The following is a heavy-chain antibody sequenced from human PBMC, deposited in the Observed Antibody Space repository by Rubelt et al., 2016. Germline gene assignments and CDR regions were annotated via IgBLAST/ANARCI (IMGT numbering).Heavy chain of an antibody. CDR1: GGSISSSSYY. D-gene: IGHD1-26*01. Sequence: QLQLQESGPGLVKPSETLSLTCTVSGGSISSSSYYWGWIRQPPGKGLEWIGSIYFSGGTYYNPSLSGRSTISVDTSKNQFSLKLSSVTAADTAVYYCARQHSGSYSDWGQGTLVTVSS. V-gene: IGHV4-39*01. CDR2: IYFSGGT. CDR3: ARQHSGSYSD. J-gene: IGHJ4*02.